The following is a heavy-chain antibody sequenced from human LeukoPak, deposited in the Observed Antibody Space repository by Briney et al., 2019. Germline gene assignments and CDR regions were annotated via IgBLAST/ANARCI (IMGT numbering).Heavy chain of an antibody. Sequence: GGSLRLSCAASGFTFRDSAMTWVCQAPGKGLQWVSLISFSGDNTYYADSVKGRFTISRDNAKDTLYLQMNSLRAEDTAIYYCARDIELSTWGLGTTVTVSS. CDR1: GFTFRDSA. D-gene: IGHD3-16*02. CDR3: ARDIELST. CDR2: ISFSGDNT. V-gene: IGHV3-23*01. J-gene: IGHJ3*01.